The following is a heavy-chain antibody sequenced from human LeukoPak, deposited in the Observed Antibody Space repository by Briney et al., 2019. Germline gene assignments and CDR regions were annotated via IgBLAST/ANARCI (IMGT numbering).Heavy chain of an antibody. CDR2: IIPIFGTA. Sequence: GASVKVSFKASRGTFSSYAISWVRQAPGQGLEWMGRIIPIFGTANYAQKFQGRVTITTDESTSTAYMELSSPRSEDTAVYYCARDRCSGGSCYTFYWFDPWGQGTLVTVSS. V-gene: IGHV1-69*05. CDR3: ARDRCSGGSCYTFYWFDP. J-gene: IGHJ5*02. CDR1: RGTFSSYA. D-gene: IGHD2-15*01.